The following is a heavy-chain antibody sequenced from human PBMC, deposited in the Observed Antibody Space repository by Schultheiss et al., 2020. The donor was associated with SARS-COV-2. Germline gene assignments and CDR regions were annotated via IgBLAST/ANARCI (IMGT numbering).Heavy chain of an antibody. CDR1: GYTFTSHG. Sequence: ASVKVSCKAFGYTFTSHGISWVRQAPGQGLEWMGWISGYNGNTNYAQKFQGRVTLTTDTSTSTAYMELRSLRSDDTAVYYCARDRAPGADWFDPWGQGTLVTVSS. D-gene: IGHD3-10*01. J-gene: IGHJ5*02. V-gene: IGHV1-18*04. CDR2: ISGYNGNT. CDR3: ARDRAPGADWFDP.